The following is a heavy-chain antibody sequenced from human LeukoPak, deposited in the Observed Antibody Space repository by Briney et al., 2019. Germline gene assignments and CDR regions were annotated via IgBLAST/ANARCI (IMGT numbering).Heavy chain of an antibody. CDR2: IYYSGST. CDR3: AREEQQLYYFDY. D-gene: IGHD6-13*01. V-gene: IGHV4-39*07. J-gene: IGHJ4*02. Sequence: PSETLSLTCTVSGGSISSSSYYWGWIRQPPGKGLEWIGSIYYSGSTYYNPSLKSRVTISVDTSKNQFSLKLSSVTAADTAVYYCAREEQQLYYFDYWGQGTLVTVSS. CDR1: GGSISSSSYY.